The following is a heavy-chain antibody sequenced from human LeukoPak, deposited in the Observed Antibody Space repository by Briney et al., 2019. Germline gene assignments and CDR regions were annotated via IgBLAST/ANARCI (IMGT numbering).Heavy chain of an antibody. CDR3: ARGDRGWCDSSGRCAVSWFDP. D-gene: IGHD3-22*01. V-gene: IGHV1-8*02. CDR1: GGTFSSYA. Sequence: GALVKVSCKASGGTFSSYAISWVRQAPGQGLEWMGWMNPNSGNTGYAQKFQGRVTMTRNTSISTAYMELSSLRSEDTAVYYCARGDRGWCDSSGRCAVSWFDPWGQGTLVTVSS. CDR2: MNPNSGNT. J-gene: IGHJ5*02.